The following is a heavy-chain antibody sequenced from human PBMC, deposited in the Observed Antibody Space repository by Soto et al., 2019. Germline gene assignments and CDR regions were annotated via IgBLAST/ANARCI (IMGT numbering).Heavy chain of an antibody. CDR1: GFTFDDYV. D-gene: IGHD3-9*01. CDR3: AKTPNFDWLHGPQD. J-gene: IGHJ4*02. V-gene: IGHV3-9*01. Sequence: EVQLVESGGGLVQPGRSLRLSCAASGFTFDDYVMHWVRQAPGKGLEWVSGISWNSGSIGYADSVKGRFTISRDNAKNSLYLQMNSLRAEDTALYYCAKTPNFDWLHGPQDWGQGTLVTVSS. CDR2: ISWNSGSI.